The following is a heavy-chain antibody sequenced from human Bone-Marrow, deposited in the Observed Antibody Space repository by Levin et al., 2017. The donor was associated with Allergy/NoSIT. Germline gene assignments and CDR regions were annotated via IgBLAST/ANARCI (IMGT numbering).Heavy chain of an antibody. V-gene: IGHV3-21*06. CDR3: ATLLRIGPGWHFDL. Sequence: PGGSLRLSCVASGFTFSSFTMNWVRQAPGRGLEWVSTLSSNSDHIYYADAVKGRFAISRDNAKNSLYLQVSSLRAEDTAVYFCATLLRIGPGWHFDLWGRGTLVTVSS. CDR2: LSSNSDHI. J-gene: IGHJ2*01. D-gene: IGHD3/OR15-3a*01. CDR1: GFTFSSFT.